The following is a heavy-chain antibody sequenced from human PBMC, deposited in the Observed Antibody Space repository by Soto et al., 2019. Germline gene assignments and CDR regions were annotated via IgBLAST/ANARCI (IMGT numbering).Heavy chain of an antibody. V-gene: IGHV4-59*08. CDR2: IYYSGST. D-gene: IGHD1-1*01. CDR1: GGSISSYY. J-gene: IGHJ4*02. Sequence: QVQLQESGPGLVKPSETLSLTCTVSGGSISSYYWSWSRQPPEKGLEWIGYIYYSGSTNHNPSLKSRVTISVDTSKNQFSLKLSSVTAADTAVYYCARRYGYSFDYWGQGTLVTVSS. CDR3: ARRYGYSFDY.